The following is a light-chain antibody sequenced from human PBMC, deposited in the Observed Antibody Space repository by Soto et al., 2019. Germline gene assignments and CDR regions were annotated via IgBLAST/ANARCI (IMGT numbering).Light chain of an antibody. CDR2: DNT. CDR1: SSNIGHNY. Sequence: QSVLTQPPSVSAAPGQRVTISCSGSSSNIGHNYVSWYQQLPGTAPKLLIYDNTKRPSGIPDRFSGSKSGTSATLGITGLQTGDEADYFCGTWDSSLSVVLFGGGTKLTVL. J-gene: IGLJ2*01. V-gene: IGLV1-51*01. CDR3: GTWDSSLSVVL.